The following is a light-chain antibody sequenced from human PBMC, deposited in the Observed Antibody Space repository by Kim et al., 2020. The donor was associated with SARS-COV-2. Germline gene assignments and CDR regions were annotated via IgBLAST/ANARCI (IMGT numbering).Light chain of an antibody. CDR1: GIGSKR. J-gene: IGLJ2*01. CDR3: QVWDSSSDHRVV. V-gene: IGLV3-21*04. Sequence: PGREGRFCCGGNGIGSKRVCWYRQKSGQAPVLVSYYDSDRPSGIPERFSGSNSGNTATLTISRVEAGDEADYYCQVWDSSSDHRVVFGGGTQLTVL. CDR2: YDS.